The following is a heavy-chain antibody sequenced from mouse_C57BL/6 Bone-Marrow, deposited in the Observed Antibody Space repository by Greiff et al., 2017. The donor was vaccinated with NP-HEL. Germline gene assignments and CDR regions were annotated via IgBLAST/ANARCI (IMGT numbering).Heavy chain of an antibody. J-gene: IGHJ2*01. Sequence: EVMLVESGGGLVQPGGSMKLSCVASGFTFSNYWMNWVRQSPEKGLEWVAQIRLKSDNYATHYAESVKGRFTISRDDSKSSVYLQMNNLRAEDTGIYYCTTSNKITTVDYWGQGTTLTVSS. V-gene: IGHV6-3*01. D-gene: IGHD1-1*01. CDR3: TTSNKITTVDY. CDR2: IRLKSDNYAT. CDR1: GFTFSNYW.